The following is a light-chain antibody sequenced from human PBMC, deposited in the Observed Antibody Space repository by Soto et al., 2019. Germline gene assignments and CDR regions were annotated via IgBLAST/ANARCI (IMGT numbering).Light chain of an antibody. CDR2: DVS. CDR3: CSSVGGYSYV. Sequence: QSVLTQPRSVSGSPGQSVTVSCIGTSSDVGDYNSVSWYQQHPGKAPKLMIYDVSKRPSGVPDRFSGSKSSNTASLTISGLQAEDAADYYCCSSVGGYSYVFGVWTKLTFL. J-gene: IGLJ2*01. V-gene: IGLV2-11*01. CDR1: SSDVGDYNS.